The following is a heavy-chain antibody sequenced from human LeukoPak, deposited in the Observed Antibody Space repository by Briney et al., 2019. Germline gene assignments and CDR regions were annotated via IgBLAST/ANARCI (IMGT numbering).Heavy chain of an antibody. CDR1: GFTFSSYA. J-gene: IGHJ4*02. Sequence: GGSLRLSCAASGFTFSSYAMSWVRQAPGKGLEWVSAISGSGGSTYYADSVKGRFNISRDNSKNTLYLQMNSLRAEDTAVYYCAKAIPDYDYVWGSYRSPYYFDYWGQGTLVTVSS. V-gene: IGHV3-23*01. D-gene: IGHD3-16*02. CDR3: AKAIPDYDYVWGSYRSPYYFDY. CDR2: ISGSGGST.